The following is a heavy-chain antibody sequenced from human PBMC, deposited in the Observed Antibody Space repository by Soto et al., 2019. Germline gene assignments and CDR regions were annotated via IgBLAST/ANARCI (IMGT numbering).Heavy chain of an antibody. V-gene: IGHV1-69*01. D-gene: IGHD6-6*01. CDR1: GGTFSSYA. CDR3: ATVSSSPYRADCDY. J-gene: IGHJ4*02. CDR2: IIPIFGTA. Sequence: QVQLVQSGAEVKKPGSSVKVSCKASGGTFSSYAISWVRQAPGRGLEWMGGIIPIFGTANYAQKFQGRVTITADESTSTADMEPSSLISEDTAVYYWATVSSSPYRADCDYWCQGTLVTVAS.